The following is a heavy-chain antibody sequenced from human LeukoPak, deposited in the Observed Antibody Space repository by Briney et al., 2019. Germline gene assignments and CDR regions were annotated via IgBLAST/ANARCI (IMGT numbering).Heavy chain of an antibody. CDR1: GFTFRLYA. J-gene: IGHJ4*02. D-gene: IGHD5-18*01. CDR2: LDGDSGRT. Sequence: SGGSLRLSCEASGFTFRLYAMNWVRQAPGRGLEWVSGLDGDSGRTYYADSVKGRFTVSRDNSKNTLYLQMNSLRVEDSAVYYCAKGGRGYSYGSLDYWGQGTLVTVSS. CDR3: AKGGRGYSYGSLDY. V-gene: IGHV3-23*01.